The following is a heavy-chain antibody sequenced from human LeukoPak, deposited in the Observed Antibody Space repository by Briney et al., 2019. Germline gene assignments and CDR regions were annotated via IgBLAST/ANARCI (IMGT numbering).Heavy chain of an antibody. CDR3: ARSHFYGSGVDS. J-gene: IGHJ5*01. Sequence: PETLSLTCTLSGGSISAIPYYWGWIRRPPGKGLEWIGSVYYPGSPYYSPSLKTRVTISVDTPKNQFSLKLSSVTAADTAVYFCARSHFYGSGVDSWGQGTLVTVSS. CDR2: VYYPGSP. D-gene: IGHD3-10*01. V-gene: IGHV4-39*01. CDR1: GGSISAIPYY.